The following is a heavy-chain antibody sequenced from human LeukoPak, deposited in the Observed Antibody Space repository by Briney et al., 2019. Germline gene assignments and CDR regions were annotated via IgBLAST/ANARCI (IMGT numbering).Heavy chain of an antibody. D-gene: IGHD2-21*01. CDR2: IYRGGET. CDR3: AMDCCGHLRGDY. Sequence: GGSLRLSCAASGFSISTHYMSWVRQAPGKGLEWVSIIYRGGETYYADSVEGRFSIARDSSRNTLYLQMNSLRAEDTAIYYCAMDCCGHLRGDYWGQGTLLTVAS. J-gene: IGHJ4*02. CDR1: GFSISTHY. V-gene: IGHV3-53*01.